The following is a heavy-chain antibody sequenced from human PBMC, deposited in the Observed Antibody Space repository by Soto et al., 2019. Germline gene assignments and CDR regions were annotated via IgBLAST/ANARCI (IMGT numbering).Heavy chain of an antibody. J-gene: IGHJ4*02. CDR2: INAGNGNT. CDR1: GYTFTSYA. Sequence: GASVKVSCKASGYTFTSYAMHWVRQAPGQRLEWMGWINAGNGNTKYSQKFQGRVTITRDTSASTAYMELSSLRSEDTAVYYCAREEVVAATMGVYYFDYWGQGTLVTVSS. D-gene: IGHD2-15*01. CDR3: AREEVVAATMGVYYFDY. V-gene: IGHV1-3*01.